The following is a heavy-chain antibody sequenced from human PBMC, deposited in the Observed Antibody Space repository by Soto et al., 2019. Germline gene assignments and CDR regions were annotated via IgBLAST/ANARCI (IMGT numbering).Heavy chain of an antibody. J-gene: IGHJ6*02. CDR3: ASQATVTIGYYYGMDV. CDR2: ISAYNGNT. CDR1: GYTFTSYG. Sequence: QVQLVQSGAEVKKPGASVKVSCKASGYTFTSYGISWVRQAPGQGLEWMGWISAYNGNTNDAQKLQGRVTMTTDTSTSTAYMELRSLRSDDTAVYYCASQATVTIGYYYGMDVWGQGTTVTVSS. D-gene: IGHD4-4*01. V-gene: IGHV1-18*01.